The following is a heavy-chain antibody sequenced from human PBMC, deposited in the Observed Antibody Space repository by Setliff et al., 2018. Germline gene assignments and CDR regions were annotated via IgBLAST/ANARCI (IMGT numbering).Heavy chain of an antibody. CDR1: GFTFDDYG. CDR3: ATWNGRSSDY. V-gene: IGHV3-20*04. CDR2: INWNGGST. D-gene: IGHD1-26*01. J-gene: IGHJ4*02. Sequence: GGSLRLSCAASGFTFDDYGMSWVRQAPGKGLEWVSGINWNGGSTGYADSVKGRFTISRDNAKHSLYLQMGSLRAEDMAIYYCATWNGRSSDYWGQGTLVTVSS.